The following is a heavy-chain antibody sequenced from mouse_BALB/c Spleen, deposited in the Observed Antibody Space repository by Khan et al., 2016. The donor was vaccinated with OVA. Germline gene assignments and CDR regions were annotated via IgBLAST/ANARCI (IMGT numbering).Heavy chain of an antibody. J-gene: IGHJ3*01. CDR1: GFTFSTYG. CDR3: TRLAYYYDSEGFAY. V-gene: IGHV5-6*01. CDR2: VSTGGSYT. Sequence: EVQLVESGGDLVKPGGSLKLSCAASGFTFSTYGMSWVRQAPDKRLEWVATVSTGGSYTYYPDSVKGRFTISRDNAENTRYLQMSGLRSEDTAMFYCTRLAYYYDSEGFAYWGQGTLVTVSA. D-gene: IGHD1-1*01.